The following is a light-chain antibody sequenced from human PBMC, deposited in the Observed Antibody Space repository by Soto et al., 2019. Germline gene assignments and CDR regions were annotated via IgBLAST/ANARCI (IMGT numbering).Light chain of an antibody. CDR1: SSNIENNY. CDR2: DNN. Sequence: QSVLTQPPSVSAAPGQKVTISCSGSSSNIENNYVSWYQQLPGTAPKLLIYDNNERPSGIPDRFSASKSGTSATLGITGLQIGDEADYYRGAWDSSLSVVLFGGGTKLTVL. J-gene: IGLJ2*01. CDR3: GAWDSSLSVVL. V-gene: IGLV1-51*01.